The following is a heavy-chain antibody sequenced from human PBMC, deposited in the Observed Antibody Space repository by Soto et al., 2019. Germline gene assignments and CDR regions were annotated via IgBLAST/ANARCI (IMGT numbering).Heavy chain of an antibody. CDR3: AREGCRKYYDFWSGCHYGMDV. V-gene: IGHV3-74*01. Sequence: GGSLRLSCAASGFTFSSYWMHWVRQAPGKGLVWVSRINSDGSSTSYADSVKGRFTISRDNAKNTLYLQMNSLRAEDTAVYYCAREGCRKYYDFWSGCHYGMDVWGQGTTVTVSS. CDR1: GFTFSSYW. CDR2: INSDGSST. D-gene: IGHD3-3*01. J-gene: IGHJ6*02.